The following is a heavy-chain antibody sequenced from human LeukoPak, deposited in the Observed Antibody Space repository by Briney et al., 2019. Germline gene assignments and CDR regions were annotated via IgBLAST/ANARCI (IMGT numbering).Heavy chain of an antibody. CDR2: IYYTGNT. CDR1: GGSISGYY. CDR3: ARGSPGIAAS. J-gene: IGHJ5*02. V-gene: IGHV4-59*01. Sequence: SSETLSLTCSVSGGSISGYYWSWIRQPPGKGLEWIGYIYYTGNTNYNPSLKSRVTFSLDTSKDQFSLNLRSVTAADTAVYYCARGSPGIAASWGQGTLVTVSS. D-gene: IGHD6-13*01.